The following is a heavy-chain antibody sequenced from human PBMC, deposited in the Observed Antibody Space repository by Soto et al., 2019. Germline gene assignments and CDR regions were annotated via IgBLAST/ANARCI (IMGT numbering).Heavy chain of an antibody. CDR3: ARYGGSGSYDIDY. CDR2: INHSGST. J-gene: IGHJ4*02. CDR1: GGSFSGYY. Sequence: PSETLSLTCAVYGGSFSGYYWSWIRQPPGKGLEWIGEINHSGSTNYNPSLKSRVTISVDTSKNQFSLKLSSVTAADTAVYYCARYGGSGSYDIDYWGQGTLVTVSS. V-gene: IGHV4-34*01. D-gene: IGHD3-10*01.